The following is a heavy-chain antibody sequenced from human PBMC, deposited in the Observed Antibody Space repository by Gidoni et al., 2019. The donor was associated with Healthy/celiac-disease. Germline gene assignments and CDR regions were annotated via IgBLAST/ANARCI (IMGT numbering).Heavy chain of an antibody. CDR1: GGTFSSYA. Sequence: QVQLVQSGAAVKTPGSSVKVSCKASGGTFSSYAISWVRQAPGRGLEWMGGIIPIFGTANDAHKCQGRVTITADKSTSTAYMELSSLRSEDTAVYYCARDRVGGQGGYYYYYGMDVWGQGTTVTVSS. CDR2: IIPIFGTA. J-gene: IGHJ6*02. V-gene: IGHV1-69*06. CDR3: ARDRVGGQGGYYYYYGMDV. D-gene: IGHD3-16*01.